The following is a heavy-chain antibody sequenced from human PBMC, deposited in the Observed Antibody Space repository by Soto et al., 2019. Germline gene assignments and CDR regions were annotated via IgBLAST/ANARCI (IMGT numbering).Heavy chain of an antibody. CDR3: ARANYDILTGYYTHYYFDY. J-gene: IGHJ4*02. CDR1: GGSISSSNW. V-gene: IGHV4-4*02. CDR2: IYHSGST. D-gene: IGHD3-9*01. Sequence: SETLSLTCAVSGGSISSSNWWSWVRQPPGKGLEWIGEIYHSGSTNYNPSLKSRVTISVDTSKNQFSLKLSSVTAADTAVYYCARANYDILTGYYTHYYFDYWGQGTLVTVSS.